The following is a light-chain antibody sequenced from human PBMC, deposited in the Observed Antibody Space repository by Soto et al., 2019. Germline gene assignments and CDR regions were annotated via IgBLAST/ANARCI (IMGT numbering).Light chain of an antibody. CDR1: QSVSSSY. CDR3: QQYGSSPIP. CDR2: GAS. Sequence: PGDRATLSCRASQSVSSSYLAWYQQKPGQAPRLLIYGASSRATGIPDRFSGSGSGTDFTLTISRLEPEDFAVYYCQQYGSSPIPFGQGTRLEIK. V-gene: IGKV3-20*01. J-gene: IGKJ5*01.